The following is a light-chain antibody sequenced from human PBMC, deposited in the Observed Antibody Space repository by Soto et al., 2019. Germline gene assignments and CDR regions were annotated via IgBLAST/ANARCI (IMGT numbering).Light chain of an antibody. V-gene: IGKV3-20*01. Sequence: EIVFTQSPGTLSLSPGERAILSCRASQNIGNTLAWYRQKPGQAPKILIYGASTRATGIPDRFSGSGSGTDFTLTISRLEPEDFAVYYCQHYGSSPPFTFGPGTKVDIK. CDR1: QNIGNT. CDR3: QHYGSSPPFT. J-gene: IGKJ3*01. CDR2: GAS.